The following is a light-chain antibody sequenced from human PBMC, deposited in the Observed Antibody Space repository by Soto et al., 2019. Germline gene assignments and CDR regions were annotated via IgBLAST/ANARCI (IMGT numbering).Light chain of an antibody. Sequence: QSVLTQPASVSGSPQQSITLSCTGTSSDVGGYNYVSWYQQHPRKAPKLRISDISNRPSGVSNRFSASMCGNTASLTISGLETEDDADYYCISYTSSSTYVFGTGTKLTV. CDR1: SSDVGGYNY. CDR3: ISYTSSSTYV. V-gene: IGLV2-14*03. J-gene: IGLJ1*01. CDR2: DIS.